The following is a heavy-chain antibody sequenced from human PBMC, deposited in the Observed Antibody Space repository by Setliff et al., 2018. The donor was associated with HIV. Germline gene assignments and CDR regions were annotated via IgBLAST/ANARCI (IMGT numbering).Heavy chain of an antibody. CDR3: ARGVAERRIWFGELSLYYFDY. CDR1: GGSISSYY. CDR2: IYYSGST. Sequence: SETLSLTCTVSGGSISSYYWSWIRQPPGKVLEWIGYIYYSGSTNYNPSLKSRVTISVDTSKNQFSLKLSSVTAADTAVYYCARGVAERRIWFGELSLYYFDYWGQGTLVTVSS. J-gene: IGHJ4*02. V-gene: IGHV4-59*01. D-gene: IGHD3-10*01.